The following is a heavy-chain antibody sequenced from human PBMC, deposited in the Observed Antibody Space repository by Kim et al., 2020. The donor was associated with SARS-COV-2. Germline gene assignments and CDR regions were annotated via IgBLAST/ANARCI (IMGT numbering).Heavy chain of an antibody. Sequence: DSVKGRFTISRENAKNSLYLQMNSLRAGDTAVYYCARDSFFVDTIFSFDYWGQGTLVTVSS. V-gene: IGHV3-13*01. CDR3: ARDSFFVDTIFSFDY. J-gene: IGHJ4*02. D-gene: IGHD5-12*01.